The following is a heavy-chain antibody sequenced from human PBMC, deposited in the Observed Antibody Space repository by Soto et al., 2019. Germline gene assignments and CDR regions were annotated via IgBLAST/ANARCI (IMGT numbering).Heavy chain of an antibody. CDR2: ISSSSSYI. V-gene: IGHV3-21*01. Sequence: EVQLVESGGGLVKPGGSLRLSCAASGFTFSSYSMNWVRQAPGKGLEWVSSISSSSSYIYYADSVKGRFTISRDNAKNSLYLRRNSLRAEDTAVYYCARGAYCGGDCYSVYYYYYYGMEVWGQGTTVTVSS. J-gene: IGHJ6*02. CDR1: GFTFSSYS. D-gene: IGHD2-21*02. CDR3: ARGAYCGGDCYSVYYYYYYGMEV.